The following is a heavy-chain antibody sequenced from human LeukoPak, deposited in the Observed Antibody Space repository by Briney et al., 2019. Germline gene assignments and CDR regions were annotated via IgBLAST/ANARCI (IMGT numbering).Heavy chain of an antibody. D-gene: IGHD2-21*01. Sequence: SETLSLTCAVSGDSIRYESFYWNWIRQAPGKGPEWIGNIYRGRTRLNPSLTSRVAISVDMSKSQVSLSLTSVTAADTAIYYCAGEGEYGDSYSWGQGALVIVSA. V-gene: IGHV4-30-2*01. CDR1: GDSIRYESFY. CDR3: AGEGEYGDSYS. J-gene: IGHJ5*02. CDR2: IYRGRT.